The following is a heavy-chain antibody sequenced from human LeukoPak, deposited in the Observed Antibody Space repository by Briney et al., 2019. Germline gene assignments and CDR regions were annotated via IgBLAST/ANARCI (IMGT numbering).Heavy chain of an antibody. V-gene: IGHV3-21*01. CDR3: AXXXRRLAAAGATPPAPYFDY. D-gene: IGHD6-13*01. Sequence: GGPLRLSCAASGFTFSTYTMNWVRQAPGKGLEWVSSISSSSSYIYYADSVKGRFTISRDNAKDSLYLQMNSLRADDTAVYYCAXXXRRLAAAGATPPAPYFDYWGQGTLVTVSS. CDR1: GFTFSTYT. CDR2: ISSSSSYI. J-gene: IGHJ4*02.